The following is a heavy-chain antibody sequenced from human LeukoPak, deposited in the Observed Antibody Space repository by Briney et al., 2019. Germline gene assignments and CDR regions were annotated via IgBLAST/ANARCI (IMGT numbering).Heavy chain of an antibody. J-gene: IGHJ4*02. CDR1: GFTFSSYA. V-gene: IGHV3-30-3*01. Sequence: PGRSLRLSCAASGFTFSSYAMHWVRQAPGKGLEWVAVISYDGSNKYYADSVKGRFTISRDNSKNTLYLQMNSLRAEDTAVYYCARDSRSSSWSPVDYWGQGTLVTVSS. D-gene: IGHD6-13*01. CDR2: ISYDGSNK. CDR3: ARDSRSSSWSPVDY.